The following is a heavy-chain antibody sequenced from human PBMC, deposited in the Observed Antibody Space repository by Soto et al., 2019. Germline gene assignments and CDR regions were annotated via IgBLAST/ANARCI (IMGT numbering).Heavy chain of an antibody. Sequence: PGGSLRLSCAASGFPFSSYAMSLVRPAPGKGLHWVSAISGSGASTYYADSVKGRFTISRDNAKNSLYLQMNSLRAEDTAVYYCARARIQLWLPEFWGYYYYYGMDVWGQGTTVTVSS. CDR3: ARARIQLWLPEFWGYYYYYGMDV. CDR1: GFPFSSYA. J-gene: IGHJ6*02. V-gene: IGHV3-23*01. D-gene: IGHD5-18*01. CDR2: ISGSGAST.